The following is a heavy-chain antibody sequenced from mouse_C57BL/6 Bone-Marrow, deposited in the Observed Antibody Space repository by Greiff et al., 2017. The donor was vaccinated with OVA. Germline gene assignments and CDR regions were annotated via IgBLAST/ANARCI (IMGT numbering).Heavy chain of an antibody. CDR2: FYPGSGSI. V-gene: IGHV1-62-2*01. Sequence: VHLVESGAELVKPGASVKLSCKASGYTFTEYTIHWVKQRSGQGLEWIGWFYPGSGSIKYNEKFKDKATLTADKSSSTVYMELSRLTSEYSAVYFCARHEEDYYGSYPWFAYWGQGTLVTVSA. CDR3: ARHEEDYYGSYPWFAY. CDR1: GYTFTEYT. J-gene: IGHJ3*01. D-gene: IGHD2-1*01.